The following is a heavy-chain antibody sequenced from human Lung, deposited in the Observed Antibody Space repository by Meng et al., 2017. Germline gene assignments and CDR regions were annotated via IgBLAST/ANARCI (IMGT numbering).Heavy chain of an antibody. Sequence: LQESGPGMVKPSQTLSLACTVSGGSISSINYYWSWIRQPPGKGLEWSGHIYNSGSTYYNPSLKSRITISVDTSKNQFSLKLSSVTAADTAVYYCARGQKGYFDLWGRGTLVTVSS. CDR2: IYNSGST. V-gene: IGHV4-30-4*01. CDR3: ARGQKGYFDL. CDR1: GGSISSINYY. J-gene: IGHJ2*01.